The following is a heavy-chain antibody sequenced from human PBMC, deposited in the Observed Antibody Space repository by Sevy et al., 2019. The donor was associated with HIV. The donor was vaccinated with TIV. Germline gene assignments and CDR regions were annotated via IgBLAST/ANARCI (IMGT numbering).Heavy chain of an antibody. J-gene: IGHJ4*02. CDR1: GGTFSSYA. CDR2: IIPMFGTA. D-gene: IGHD3-10*01. V-gene: IGHV1-69*13. CDR3: VSGPNGSYLLYYFDN. Sequence: ASVKVSCKASGGTFSSYAISWVRQAPGQGLEWLGGIIPMFGTANYAQKFQGRVISTADESTSTVYMERSSLKSGDTAVYYCVSGPNGSYLLYYFDNWGQGTLVTVSS.